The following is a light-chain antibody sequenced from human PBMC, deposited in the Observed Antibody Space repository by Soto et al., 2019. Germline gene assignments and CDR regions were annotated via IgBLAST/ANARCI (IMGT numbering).Light chain of an antibody. CDR2: ESS. J-gene: IGKJ4*01. CDR3: QQYEDLLLT. Sequence: IQMTQSPSSLSISLGDRVNITCQASQNIKNYVNWYQHRPGKAPEFLIYESSILQTGVSSRFSGSGYGTHFTLTISNVQPEDVATYYCQQYEDLLLTFGGGTRLDIK. CDR1: QNIKNY. V-gene: IGKV1-33*01.